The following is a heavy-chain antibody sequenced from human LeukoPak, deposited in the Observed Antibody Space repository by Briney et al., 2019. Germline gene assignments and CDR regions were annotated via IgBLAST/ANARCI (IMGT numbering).Heavy chain of an antibody. CDR2: IWYDGSNK. J-gene: IGHJ3*02. CDR3: ARNYDSSGYYPDAFDI. CDR1: GFTFSSYA. D-gene: IGHD3-22*01. V-gene: IGHV3-33*08. Sequence: GGSLRLSCAASGFTFSSYAMSWVRQAPGKGLEWVAVIWYDGSNKYYADSVKGRFTISRDNSKNTLYLQMNSLRAEDTAVYYCARNYDSSGYYPDAFDIWGQGTMVTVSS.